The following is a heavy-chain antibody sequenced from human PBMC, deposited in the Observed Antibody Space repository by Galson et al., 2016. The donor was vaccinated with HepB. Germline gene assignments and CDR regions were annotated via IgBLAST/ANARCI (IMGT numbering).Heavy chain of an antibody. D-gene: IGHD5-12*01. J-gene: IGHJ4*02. V-gene: IGHV4-39*07. CDR3: ARQYRGGPSDF. CDR1: GGSISSSSYY. CDR2: IFHSGRV. Sequence: ETLSLTCTVSGGSISSSSYYWGWVRQPPGQGLEWIGQIFHSGRVNYTPSLASRVTISVDTSSNHFSLRLTSVTAADTALYYCARQYRGGPSDFWGQGTLVTVSS.